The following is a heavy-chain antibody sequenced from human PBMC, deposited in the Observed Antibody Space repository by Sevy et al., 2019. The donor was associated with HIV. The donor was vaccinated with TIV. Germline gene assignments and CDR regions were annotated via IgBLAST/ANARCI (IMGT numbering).Heavy chain of an antibody. V-gene: IGHV4-34*01. D-gene: IGHD2-2*01. CDR2: MNHSGST. Sequence: SETLSLTCAVYGGSFSGYYWSWIRQPPGKGLEWIGEMNHSGSTNYNPSLKSRVTISVDTSKNQFSLKLSSVTAADTAVYYCARHCGSTSCSHAFDIWGQGTMVTVSS. CDR3: ARHCGSTSCSHAFDI. CDR1: GGSFSGYY. J-gene: IGHJ3*02.